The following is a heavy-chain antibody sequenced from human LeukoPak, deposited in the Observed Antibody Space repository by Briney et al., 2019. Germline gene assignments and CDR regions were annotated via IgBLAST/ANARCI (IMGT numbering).Heavy chain of an antibody. CDR1: GFTFSSYG. CDR2: ISYDGSNK. V-gene: IGHV3-30*03. J-gene: IGHJ4*02. Sequence: QPGRSLRLSCAASGFTFSSYGMPWVRQAPGKGLEWVAVISYDGSNKYYADSVKGRFTISRDNSKNTLYLQMNSLRAEDTAVYYCARVYSYGQDWGQGTLVTVSS. CDR3: ARVYSYGQD. D-gene: IGHD5-18*01.